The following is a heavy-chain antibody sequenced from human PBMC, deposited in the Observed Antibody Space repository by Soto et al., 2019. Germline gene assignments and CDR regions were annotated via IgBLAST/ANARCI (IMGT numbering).Heavy chain of an antibody. Sequence: EVQLVESGGGLVQPGGSLRLSCVASGFTFSNYSMNWVRQAPGKGLEWVSYISLSTNTIYYGDSVKGRFTISRDNAKSSRYLQMDSLRDEDTAVYFCARDGYFYEGRGSPNFFDYWGQGTPVTVSS. J-gene: IGHJ4*02. CDR1: GFTFSNYS. CDR2: ISLSTNTI. V-gene: IGHV3-48*02. D-gene: IGHD3-22*01. CDR3: ARDGYFYEGRGSPNFFDY.